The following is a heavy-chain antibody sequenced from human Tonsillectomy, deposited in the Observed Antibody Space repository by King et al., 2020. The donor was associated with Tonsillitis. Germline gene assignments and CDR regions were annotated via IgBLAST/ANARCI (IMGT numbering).Heavy chain of an antibody. CDR2: FYYSVTT. D-gene: IGHD3-10*01. CDR1: GGSISSYY. CDR3: AMVRGVPHEPNTYYFDF. J-gene: IGHJ4*02. Sequence: VQLQESGPGLVKPSETLCLTCSVSGGSISSYYWTWIRQPPGKGLEWIPYFYYSVTTTYNPSLKSRVTISVDTSKNQFSLKLSSVTAADTAVYYCAMVRGVPHEPNTYYFDFWGQGTLVTVSS. V-gene: IGHV4-59*01.